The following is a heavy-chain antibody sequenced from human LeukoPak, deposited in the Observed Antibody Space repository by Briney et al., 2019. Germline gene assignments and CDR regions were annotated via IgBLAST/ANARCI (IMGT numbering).Heavy chain of an antibody. Sequence: SVKVSCKASGCTFSSYAISWVRQAPGQGLEWMGGIIPIFGTANYAQKFQGRVTITTDESTSTAYMELSRLTSDDTAVYSCARGQLPTGDTFDIWGQGTLVTVSS. CDR2: IIPIFGTA. J-gene: IGHJ3*02. CDR3: ARGQLPTGDTFDI. CDR1: GCTFSSYA. D-gene: IGHD1-1*01. V-gene: IGHV1-69*05.